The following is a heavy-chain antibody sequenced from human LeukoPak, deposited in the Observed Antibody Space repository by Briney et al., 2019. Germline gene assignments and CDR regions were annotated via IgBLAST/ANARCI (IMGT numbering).Heavy chain of an antibody. D-gene: IGHD6-6*01. CDR2: INHSGST. CDR3: ARHARWSVPPSQSIAARLAAKYTWFDH. CDR1: GGSFSGYY. J-gene: IGHJ5*02. Sequence: SETLSLTCAVYGGSFSGYYWSWIRQPPGKGLEWIGEINHSGSTNYNPSLKSRVTISVDTSKNQFSLKLSSVTAADTAVYYCARHARWSVPPSQSIAARLAAKYTWFDHWGQGTLVTVSS. V-gene: IGHV4-34*01.